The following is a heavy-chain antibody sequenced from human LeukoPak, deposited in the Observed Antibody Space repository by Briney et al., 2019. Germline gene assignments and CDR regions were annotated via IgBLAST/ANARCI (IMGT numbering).Heavy chain of an antibody. J-gene: IGHJ3*02. CDR1: GDSVSSNSAA. V-gene: IGHV6-1*01. Sequence: SQTLSLTCAISGDSVSSNSAAWNWIRLSPSRGLEWLGRTYYRSKWYNDYAVSVISRITINPDTSKNQFSLQLNSVTPEDTAVYYCARLPNYYDSSGHDAFDIWGQGTMVTVSS. CDR2: TYYRSKWYN. CDR3: ARLPNYYDSSGHDAFDI. D-gene: IGHD3-22*01.